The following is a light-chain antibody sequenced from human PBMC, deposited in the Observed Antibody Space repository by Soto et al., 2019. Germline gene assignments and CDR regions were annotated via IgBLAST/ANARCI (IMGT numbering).Light chain of an antibody. CDR1: QSVSSSS. CDR2: GAS. V-gene: IGKV3-20*01. J-gene: IGKJ5*01. CDR3: QQYGRSPPVT. Sequence: EIVLTQSPGTLSLSPGERATLSCRASQSVSSSSLAWYQQKPGQATRLLIYGASSRSTGIPDRFSGSGSGADVTLTISRLEPHDFAVYYCQQYGRSPPVTFGQGTRLE.